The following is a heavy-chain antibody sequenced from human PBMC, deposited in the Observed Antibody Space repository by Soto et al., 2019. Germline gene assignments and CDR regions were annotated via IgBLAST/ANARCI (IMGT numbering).Heavy chain of an antibody. V-gene: IGHV1-69*13. D-gene: IGHD3-9*01. J-gene: IGHJ6*02. CDR2: IIPIFGTA. CDR3: ARTYYDILTGYYNYYYYYGMDV. CDR1: GGTFSSYA. Sequence: ASVKVSCKASGGTFSSYAISWVRQAPGQGLEWMGGIIPIFGTANYAQKFQGRVTITADESTRTAYMELSSLRSEDTAVYYCARTYYDILTGYYNYYYYYGMDVWGQGTTVTVSS.